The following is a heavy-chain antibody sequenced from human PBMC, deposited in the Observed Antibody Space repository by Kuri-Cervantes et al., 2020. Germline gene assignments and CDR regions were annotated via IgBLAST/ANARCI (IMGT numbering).Heavy chain of an antibody. Sequence: SETLSLTCTVSGGSISNYYWTWIRQSPGKGLEWIGYIYCSGSTNYNPSLKSRVTISVDTSKNQFSLKLTSVTAADTAVYYCARTDYYSGDYWGQGTLVTVSS. CDR1: GGSISNYY. CDR3: ARTDYYSGDY. D-gene: IGHD3-10*01. J-gene: IGHJ4*02. V-gene: IGHV4-4*08. CDR2: IYCSGST.